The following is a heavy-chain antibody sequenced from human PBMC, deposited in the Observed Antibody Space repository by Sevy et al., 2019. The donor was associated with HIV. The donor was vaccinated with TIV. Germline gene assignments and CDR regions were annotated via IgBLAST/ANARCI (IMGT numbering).Heavy chain of an antibody. J-gene: IGHJ4*02. CDR2: INPNSGGT. CDR1: GYTFTGYY. V-gene: IGHV1-2*02. D-gene: IGHD4-17*01. Sequence: ASVKVSCKASGYTFTGYYMHWVRQAPGQGLEWMGWINPNSGGTNYAQKFQGRVTMTRDTSISTAYMELSRLRSDDTAVYYCATLIVATKTTVTTWESDYWGQGTLVTVSS. CDR3: ATLIVATKTTVTTWESDY.